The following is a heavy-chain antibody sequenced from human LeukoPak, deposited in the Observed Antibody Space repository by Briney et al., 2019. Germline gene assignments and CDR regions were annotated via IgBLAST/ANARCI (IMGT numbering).Heavy chain of an antibody. V-gene: IGHV3-73*01. CDR1: GFTFSGSA. J-gene: IGHJ3*02. Sequence: GGSLRLSCAASGFTFSGSAMHWVRQASGQGLEWVGRIRSKVNSYTTAYAASVKGRFTISRDDSKNTAYLEMNSLKIEDTAVYYCAAVGATVGAFDIWGQGTMFTVSS. CDR2: IRSKVNSYTT. D-gene: IGHD1-26*01. CDR3: AAVGATVGAFDI.